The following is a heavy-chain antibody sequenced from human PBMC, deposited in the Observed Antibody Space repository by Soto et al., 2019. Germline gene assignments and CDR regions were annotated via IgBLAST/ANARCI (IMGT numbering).Heavy chain of an antibody. CDR1: GGSISSYF. D-gene: IGHD2-2*01. CDR2: IFYSGTT. CDR3: ARGRGGTYAAFDI. J-gene: IGHJ3*02. Sequence: SETLSLTCTVSGGSISSYFWSWIRQPPGEGLEWIGYIFYSGTTNYSPSLKSRVTMSLGTAKNQFSLNLTSVTAADTAVYYCARGRGGTYAAFDIWGQGTMVTVSS. V-gene: IGHV4-59*01.